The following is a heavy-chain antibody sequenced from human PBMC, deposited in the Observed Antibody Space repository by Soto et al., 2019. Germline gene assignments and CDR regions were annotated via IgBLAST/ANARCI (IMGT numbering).Heavy chain of an antibody. V-gene: IGHV3-53*04. CDR2: IYRDGTT. CDR1: GFAVSSYY. CDR3: ARVLRLVGFGEYDL. D-gene: IGHD3-10*01. Sequence: EVQLVESGGGLVQPGGSLRLSCTASGFAVSSYYMTWVRQAPGKGLEWVSVIYRDGTTYYADSVKGRFTISRHNSKNTLYLHMNSLRVEDTAVYYCARVLRLVGFGEYDLWGRGTLVSVSS. J-gene: IGHJ2*01.